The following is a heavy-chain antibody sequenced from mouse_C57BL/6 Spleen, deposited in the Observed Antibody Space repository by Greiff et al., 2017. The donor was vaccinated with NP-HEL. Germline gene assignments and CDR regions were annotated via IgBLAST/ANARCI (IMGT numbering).Heavy chain of an antibody. CDR1: GYSFTGYY. CDR2: INPSTGGT. CDR3: ARMVVGYYFDY. V-gene: IGHV1-42*01. J-gene: IGHJ2*01. D-gene: IGHD1-1*01. Sequence: VQLQQSGPELVKPGASVKISCKASGYSFTGYYMNWVKQSPEKSLEWIGEINPSTGGTTYNQKFKAKATLTVDKSSSTAYMQLKSLTSEDSAVYYCARMVVGYYFDYWGQGTTLTVSS.